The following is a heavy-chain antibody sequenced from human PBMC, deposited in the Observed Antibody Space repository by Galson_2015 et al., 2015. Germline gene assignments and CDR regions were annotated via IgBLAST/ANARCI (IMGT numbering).Heavy chain of an antibody. Sequence: SLRLSCAASGFTFSSYAMHWVRQAPGKGLEWVAVISYDGSNKYYADSVKGRFTISRDNSKNTLYLQMNSLRAEDTAVYYCAREGGWFGEASYYYGMDVWGQGTTVTVSS. D-gene: IGHD3-10*01. CDR2: ISYDGSNK. CDR3: AREGGWFGEASYYYGMDV. J-gene: IGHJ6*02. V-gene: IGHV3-30-3*01. CDR1: GFTFSSYA.